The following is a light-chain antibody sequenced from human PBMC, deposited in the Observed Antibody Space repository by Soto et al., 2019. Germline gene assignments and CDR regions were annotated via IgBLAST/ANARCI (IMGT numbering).Light chain of an antibody. CDR2: GAS. CDR1: QSVSSTD. J-gene: IGKJ1*01. V-gene: IGKV3-20*01. Sequence: EIVLTQSPGTLSLSPGERATLSCRASQSVSSTDLVWYQQKPGQAPRLLIYGASTRATGIPDRFSGSGSGTDFTLTISSLEPEDSAVYYFHQSGNSVISFGHGTEVEVK. CDR3: HQSGNSVIS.